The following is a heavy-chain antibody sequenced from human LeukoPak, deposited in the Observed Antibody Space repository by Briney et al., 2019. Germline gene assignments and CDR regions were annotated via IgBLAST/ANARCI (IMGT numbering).Heavy chain of an antibody. V-gene: IGHV3-33*08. J-gene: IGHJ4*02. CDR3: ARDLSGATNPSDY. CDR1: GFTFSSYG. CDR2: IWYGGSNK. Sequence: GALRLSCAASGFTFSSYGMHWVRQAPGKGLEWVAVIWYGGSNKYYADSVKGRFTISRDNSKNTLYLQMNSLRAEDTAVYYCARDLSGATNPSDYWGQGTLVTVSS. D-gene: IGHD1-26*01.